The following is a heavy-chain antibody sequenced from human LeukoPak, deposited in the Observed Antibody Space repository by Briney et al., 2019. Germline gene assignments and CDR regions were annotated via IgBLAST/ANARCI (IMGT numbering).Heavy chain of an antibody. CDR3: ARRQAWFDP. CDR2: IYYSGST. J-gene: IGHJ5*02. Sequence: SSETLSLTCTVSGGSMSSSSYYWGWIRQPPGKGLEWIGSIYYSGSTYYSPSLKSRVTISVDTSKNQFSLKLSSVTAADTAVYYCARRQAWFDPWGQGTLVTVTS. V-gene: IGHV4-39*01. CDR1: GGSMSSSSYY.